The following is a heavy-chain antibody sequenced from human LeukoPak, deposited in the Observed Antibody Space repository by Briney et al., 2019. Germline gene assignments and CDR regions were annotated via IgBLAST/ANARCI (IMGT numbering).Heavy chain of an antibody. CDR2: INPNSGGT. CDR1: GYTFTSYY. D-gene: IGHD6-13*01. CDR3: ARAYSSSWSAHGAFDI. Sequence: GASVKVSCKASGYTFTSYYMHWVRQAPGQGLEWMGWINPNSGGTNYAQKFQGRVTMTRDTSISTAYMELSRLRSDDTAVYYCARAYSSSWSAHGAFDIWGQGTMVTVSS. J-gene: IGHJ3*02. V-gene: IGHV1-2*02.